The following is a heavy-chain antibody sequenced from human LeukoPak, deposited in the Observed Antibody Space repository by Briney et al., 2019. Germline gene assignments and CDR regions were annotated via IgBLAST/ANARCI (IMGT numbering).Heavy chain of an antibody. CDR1: GFTFSTYS. CDR3: ARWTGADFSGYYDY. J-gene: IGHJ4*02. V-gene: IGHV3-48*02. Sequence: GGSLRLSCAVSGFTFSTYSMNWVRQAPGKGLEWVSYISSSSSTIYYADSVKGRFTISRDNSKNTLSLQMDSLRDEDSGVYYCARWTGADFSGYYDYWGQGTLVTVSS. D-gene: IGHD3-22*01. CDR2: ISSSSSTI.